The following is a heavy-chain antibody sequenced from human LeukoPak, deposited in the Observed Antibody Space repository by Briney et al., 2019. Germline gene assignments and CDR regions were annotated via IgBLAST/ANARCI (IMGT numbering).Heavy chain of an antibody. J-gene: IGHJ4*02. CDR2: ISGSGGST. D-gene: IGHD5-18*01. V-gene: IGHV3-23*01. CDR1: GFTFSSYA. Sequence: PGGSLRLSCAASGFTFSSYAMSWVRQAPGKWLEWVSAISGSGGSTYYADSVKGRFTISRDNSKNTLYLQMNSLRAEDTAVYYCAKERGGSYGLGEYYFDYWGQGTLVTVSS. CDR3: AKERGGSYGLGEYYFDY.